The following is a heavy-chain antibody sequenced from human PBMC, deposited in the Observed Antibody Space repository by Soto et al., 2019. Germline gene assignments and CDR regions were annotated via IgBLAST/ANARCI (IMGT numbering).Heavy chain of an antibody. CDR1: GGPIKTGDYY. Sequence: PSETLSLTCNVSGGPIKTGDYYWNWIRQPPGKGLEWIGYVFYSGATNYSPSLKSRAAISMDTSKNQFSLSLTSVTAAGTAVYYCAGAGFSYGHLLFWGQGIRVTVSS. CDR3: AGAGFSYGHLLF. CDR2: VFYSGAT. D-gene: IGHD3-10*01. V-gene: IGHV4-30-4*01. J-gene: IGHJ4*02.